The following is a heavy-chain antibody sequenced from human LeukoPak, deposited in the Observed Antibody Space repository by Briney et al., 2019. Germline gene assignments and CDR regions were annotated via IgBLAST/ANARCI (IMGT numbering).Heavy chain of an antibody. D-gene: IGHD2-15*01. CDR3: AREYCSGGSCYLDY. J-gene: IGHJ4*02. CDR1: GGSISSYY. Sequence: PSETLSLTCTVSGGSISSYYWSWIRQPPGKGLEWIGYIYYSGSTNYNPSLKSRVTISVDTSKNQVSLKLSSVTAADTAVYYCAREYCSGGSCYLDYWGQGTLVTVSS. V-gene: IGHV4-59*01. CDR2: IYYSGST.